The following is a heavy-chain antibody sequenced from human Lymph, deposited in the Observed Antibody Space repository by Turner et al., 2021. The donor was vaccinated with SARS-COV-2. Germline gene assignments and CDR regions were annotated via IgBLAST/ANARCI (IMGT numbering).Heavy chain of an antibody. V-gene: IGHV1-18*01. CDR1: GYTFTSYG. D-gene: IGHD6-19*01. Sequence: QVQLVQSGAEVKKPGASVKVSCKASGYTFTSYGISWVRQAPGQGLEWMGWISVYNGNTNYAQKIQGRVTMTTDTSTSTAYMELRSLRSDDTAVYYCARFTASIEVTGRYFDYWGQGTLVTVSS. J-gene: IGHJ4*02. CDR3: ARFTASIEVTGRYFDY. CDR2: ISVYNGNT.